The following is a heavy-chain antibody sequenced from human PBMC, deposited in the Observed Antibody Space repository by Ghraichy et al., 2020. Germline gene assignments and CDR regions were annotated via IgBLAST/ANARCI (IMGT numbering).Heavy chain of an antibody. Sequence: SETLSLTCTVSGDSISRSGYYWSWIRQPPGKGLEWIAYIHHTGGVYYNSSLKSRVTMSVDTSENQFSLKLSSMTAADTAVYYCARAKSGYSLGGIDYWGQGTLVAVSS. J-gene: IGHJ4*02. CDR3: ARAKSGYSLGGIDY. CDR1: GDSISRSGYY. V-gene: IGHV4-31*03. CDR2: IHHTGGV. D-gene: IGHD5-12*01.